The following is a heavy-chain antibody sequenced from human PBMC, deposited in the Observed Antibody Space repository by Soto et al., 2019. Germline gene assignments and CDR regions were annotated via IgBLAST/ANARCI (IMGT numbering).Heavy chain of an antibody. D-gene: IGHD3-22*01. CDR1: GFTFSNYG. Sequence: QVQLVESGGGVVQPGRSLRLSCAASGFTFSNYGIHWVRQAPGKGLEWVAVISYDGSNKDYADSVKGRFTISRDNSKNTLYLQKNSLRAEDTAVCYCAKDLVIMIVLGGTFGYWGQGTQVTVSS. CDR3: AKDLVIMIVLGGTFGY. J-gene: IGHJ4*02. CDR2: ISYDGSNK. V-gene: IGHV3-30*18.